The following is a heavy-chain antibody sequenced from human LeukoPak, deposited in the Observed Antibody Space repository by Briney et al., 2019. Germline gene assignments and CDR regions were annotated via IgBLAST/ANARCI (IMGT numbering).Heavy chain of an antibody. D-gene: IGHD3-22*01. CDR2: INHSGST. Sequence: SETLSLTCAVYGGSFSGYYWSWIRQPPGKGLEWIGEINHSGSTNYNPSLKSRVTISVDTSKNQFSLKLSSVTAADTAVYYCARTLYSVVVITQDAFDIWGQGTMVTVSS. CDR3: ARTLYSVVVITQDAFDI. V-gene: IGHV4-34*01. J-gene: IGHJ3*02. CDR1: GGSFSGYY.